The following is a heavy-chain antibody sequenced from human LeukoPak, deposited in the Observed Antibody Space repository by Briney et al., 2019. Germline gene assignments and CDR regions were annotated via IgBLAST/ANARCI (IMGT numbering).Heavy chain of an antibody. CDR1: GGSISSSSYY. CDR3: ARVDYGDLGYFDY. Sequence: SETLSLTCTVSGGSISSSSYYWGWIRQPAGKGLEWIGRIYSSGSTNYNPSLKSRVTMSVDTSKNQFSLKLSSMTAADTAVYYCARVDYGDLGYFDYWGQGTLVTVSS. CDR2: IYSSGST. J-gene: IGHJ4*02. V-gene: IGHV4-61*02. D-gene: IGHD4-17*01.